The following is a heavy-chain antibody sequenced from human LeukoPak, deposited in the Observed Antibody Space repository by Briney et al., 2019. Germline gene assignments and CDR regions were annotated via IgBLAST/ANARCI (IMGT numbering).Heavy chain of an antibody. Sequence: ASVTVSCKASGYTFTSYYMHWVRQAPGQGLEWMGIINPSGGSTSYAQKFQGRITMTRDTSTSTVYMELSSLRSEDTAVYYCARWGIAVAGPDYWGQGTPVTVSS. CDR2: INPSGGST. V-gene: IGHV1-46*01. CDR1: GYTFTSYY. CDR3: ARWGIAVAGPDY. D-gene: IGHD6-19*01. J-gene: IGHJ4*02.